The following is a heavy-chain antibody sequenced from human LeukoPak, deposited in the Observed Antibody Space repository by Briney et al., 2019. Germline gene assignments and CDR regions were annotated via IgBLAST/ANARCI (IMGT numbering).Heavy chain of an antibody. CDR3: AGDYEGNLAFDI. Sequence: PGGSLRLSCAASGFTFSNYGIHWVRQAPGKGLEWVAVISNDGSNKYYVDSVKGRFTISRDNVRNSLYLQMNSLRAEDTAVYYCAGDYEGNLAFDIWGQGTMVTVSS. D-gene: IGHD4-23*01. J-gene: IGHJ3*02. CDR2: ISNDGSNK. CDR1: GFTFSNYG. V-gene: IGHV3-30*03.